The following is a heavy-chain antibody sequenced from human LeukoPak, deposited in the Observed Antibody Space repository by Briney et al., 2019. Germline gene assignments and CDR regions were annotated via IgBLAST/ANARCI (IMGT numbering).Heavy chain of an antibody. Sequence: GRSLRLSCAASGFTFDDYAMHWVRQAPGKGLEWVSGISWNSGSIGYADSVKGRFTISRDNAKNSLYLQMNSLRAEDTAVYYCAKDLIVGATRGGGGFDYWGQGTLVTVSA. CDR3: AKDLIVGATRGGGGFDY. CDR2: ISWNSGSI. CDR1: GFTFDDYA. J-gene: IGHJ4*02. V-gene: IGHV3-9*01. D-gene: IGHD1-26*01.